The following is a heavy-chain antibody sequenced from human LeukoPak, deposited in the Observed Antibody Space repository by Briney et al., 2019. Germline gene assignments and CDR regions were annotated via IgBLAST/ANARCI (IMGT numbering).Heavy chain of an antibody. CDR1: AYSFDAYW. Sequence: GESLKISCEGFAYSFDAYWIAWVRQMPGKGLEWMGTIYPRDSDTRYSPSFQGQVTISADNSISTAYLQWSSLKASDTAMYYCARESTAMVTWGQGTLVTVSS. D-gene: IGHD5-18*01. J-gene: IGHJ4*02. V-gene: IGHV5-51*01. CDR3: ARESTAMVT. CDR2: IYPRDSDT.